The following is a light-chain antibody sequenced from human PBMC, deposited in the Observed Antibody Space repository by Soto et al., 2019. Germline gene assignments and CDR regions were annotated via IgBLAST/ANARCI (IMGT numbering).Light chain of an antibody. J-gene: IGKJ4*01. CDR3: QQYDNLPLT. Sequence: DIQMTQSPSSLSASVGDRVTITCQASHDISNSLNWYQQKPGTAPNLLIYAASNLETGVPSRFSGSGSGTDFSFTITSLQPEDIATYYCQQYDNLPLTFGGGTKVDIK. CDR2: AAS. V-gene: IGKV1-33*01. CDR1: HDISNS.